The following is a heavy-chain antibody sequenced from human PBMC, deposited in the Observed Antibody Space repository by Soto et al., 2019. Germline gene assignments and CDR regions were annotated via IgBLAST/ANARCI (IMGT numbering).Heavy chain of an antibody. CDR2: IYYSGST. Sequence: SETLSLTCTVSGGSISSSSYYWGWIRQPPGKGLEWIGSIYYSGSTYYNPSLKSRVTISVDTSKNQFSLKLSSVTAADTAVYYCARQGYQCFDYWGQGTLVTV. J-gene: IGHJ4*02. D-gene: IGHD2-2*01. CDR3: ARQGYQCFDY. CDR1: GGSISSSSYY. V-gene: IGHV4-39*01.